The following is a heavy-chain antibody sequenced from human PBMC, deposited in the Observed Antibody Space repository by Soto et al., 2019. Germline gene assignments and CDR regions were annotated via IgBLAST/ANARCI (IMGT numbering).Heavy chain of an antibody. CDR2: IIPIFGTA. V-gene: IGHV1-69*06. CDR1: GGTFSSYA. CDR3: ARGEYYDSSGDYYGSHNWFDP. Sequence: SVKVSCKASGGTFSSYAISWVRQAPGQGLEWMGGIIPIFGTANYAQKFQGRVTITADKSTSTAYMELSSLRSEDTAVYYCARGEYYDSSGDYYGSHNWFDPWGQGTLGTVSS. J-gene: IGHJ5*02. D-gene: IGHD3-22*01.